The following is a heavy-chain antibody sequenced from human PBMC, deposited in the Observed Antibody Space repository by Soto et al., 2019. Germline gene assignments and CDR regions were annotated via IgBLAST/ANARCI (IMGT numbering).Heavy chain of an antibody. CDR1: GGSIWNSGYY. CDR3: GRDAVTKRDFYYYGMDV. Sequence: SETLSLTCTVSGGSIWNSGYYWSWIRQLPGKGLEWIGFISYSGSTDYAPSLKGRVTMSVDTSKNQFSLNLSSVTAADTAVYYCGRDAVTKRDFYYYGMDVWGRGTTVTVSS. CDR2: ISYSGST. D-gene: IGHD4-4*01. J-gene: IGHJ6*02. V-gene: IGHV4-31*03.